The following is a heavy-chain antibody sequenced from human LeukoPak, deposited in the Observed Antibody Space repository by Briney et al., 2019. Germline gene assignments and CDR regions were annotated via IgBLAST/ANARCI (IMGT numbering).Heavy chain of an antibody. V-gene: IGHV4-31*03. CDR2: IYYSGST. CDR1: GGSISSGGYY. CDR3: ARHQTKYCSTTTCSGDYYYGMDV. D-gene: IGHD2-2*01. J-gene: IGHJ6*02. Sequence: SQALSLTCTVSGGSISSGGYYWSWIRQHPGKGLEWIVYIYYSGSTKYNPSLKSRVTISVDTSKNQFSLTLRFVTAADTALYYCARHQTKYCSTTTCSGDYYYGMDVWGQGTAVTVSS.